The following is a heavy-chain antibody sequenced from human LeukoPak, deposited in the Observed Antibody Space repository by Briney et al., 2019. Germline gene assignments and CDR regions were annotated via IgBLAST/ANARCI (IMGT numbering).Heavy chain of an antibody. J-gene: IGHJ4*02. D-gene: IGHD3-10*01. CDR2: INSDGSST. CDR3: ARERDYYGSGTQGVDY. Sequence: GGSLRLSCAASGFTFSSYWMHWVRQAPGKGLVWVSRINSDGSSTSYAASVKGRFTISRDNAKNTLYLQMNSLRVEDTAVYYCARERDYYGSGTQGVDYWGQGTLVTVSS. V-gene: IGHV3-74*01. CDR1: GFTFSSYW.